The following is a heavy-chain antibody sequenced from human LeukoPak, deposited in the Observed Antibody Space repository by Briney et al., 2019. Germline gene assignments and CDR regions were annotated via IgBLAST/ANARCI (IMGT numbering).Heavy chain of an antibody. D-gene: IGHD1-26*01. V-gene: IGHV3-7*01. Sequence: PGGSLRLSCAASGFTFSSYWMSWVRQAPGKGLEWVANIKQDGSEKYYVDSVKGRFTISRDNAKNSLYLQMSSLRAEDTAVYYCARARELLWIGNWFDPWGQGTLVTVSS. CDR1: GFTFSSYW. J-gene: IGHJ5*02. CDR2: IKQDGSEK. CDR3: ARARELLWIGNWFDP.